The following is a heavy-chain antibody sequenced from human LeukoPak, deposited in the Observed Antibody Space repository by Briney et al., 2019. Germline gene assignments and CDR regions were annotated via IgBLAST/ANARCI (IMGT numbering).Heavy chain of an antibody. CDR2: ISSSSSTI. V-gene: IGHV3-48*02. D-gene: IGHD3-9*01. CDR1: GFTFSNYG. J-gene: IGHJ4*02. CDR3: AKTGNYDILTGYYH. Sequence: GGSLRLSCAASGFTFSNYGMNWVRQAPGKGLEWVSYISSSSSTIYYADSVKGRFTISRDNAKNSLYLQMNSLRDEDTAVYYCAKTGNYDILTGYYHWGQGSLVTVSS.